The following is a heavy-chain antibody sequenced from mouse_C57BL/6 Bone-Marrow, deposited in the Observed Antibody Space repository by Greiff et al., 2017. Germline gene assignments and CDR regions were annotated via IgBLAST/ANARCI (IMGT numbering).Heavy chain of an antibody. J-gene: IGHJ2*01. CDR3: TTPGGY. Sequence: VQLQQPGAELVRPGASVKLSCTASGYTFNDDCMHWVKQRPEQGLEWIGWIHPENGDTEYDPKFQSKATLTADTSSNTAYLQLSSLTSEDTAVYYGTTPGGYWGQGTTLTVCS. CDR2: IHPENGDT. CDR1: GYTFNDDC. V-gene: IGHV14-4*01.